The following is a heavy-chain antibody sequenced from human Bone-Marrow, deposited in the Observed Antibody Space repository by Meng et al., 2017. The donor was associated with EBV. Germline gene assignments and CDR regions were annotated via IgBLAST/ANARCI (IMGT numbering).Heavy chain of an antibody. Sequence: QLQLQESGPGLVKPSEPRPLTCPVSGGSLSSSSYYWGWIRQPPGKGLEWIGSIYYSGSTYYNPSLKSPVTISVDTSKNQFSLNLTSVTAADTAVYYCARVGYDSLDYWGQGTLVTVSS. CDR1: GGSLSSSSYY. D-gene: IGHD3-22*01. CDR2: IYYSGST. V-gene: IGHV4-39*07. CDR3: ARVGYDSLDY. J-gene: IGHJ4*02.